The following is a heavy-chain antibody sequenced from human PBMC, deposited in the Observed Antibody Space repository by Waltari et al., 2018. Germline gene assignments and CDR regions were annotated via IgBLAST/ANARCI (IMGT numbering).Heavy chain of an antibody. CDR2: IYYSGST. CDR3: ARSPTYYGSGTYYLRPQYYFDY. J-gene: IGHJ4*02. CDR1: VGSIHSGGYY. V-gene: IGHV4-31*03. Sequence: QVQLQESGPGLVKPSQTLSLTCTVSVGSIHSGGYYWSWIRQHPGKGLEWIGYIYYSGSTSFNPALKSRLTISLDTSNNQFSLRLTSVTAADTAVYYCARSPTYYGSGTYYLRPQYYFDYWGQGTLVTVSS. D-gene: IGHD3-10*01.